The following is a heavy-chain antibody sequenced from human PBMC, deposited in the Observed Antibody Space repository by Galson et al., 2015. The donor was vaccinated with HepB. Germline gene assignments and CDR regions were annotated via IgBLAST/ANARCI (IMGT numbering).Heavy chain of an antibody. CDR3: ARSRSSGWGYYYGMDV. J-gene: IGHJ6*02. CDR1: GDSVSSTSAA. Sequence: CAISGDSVSSTSAAWNWIRQSPSRGLEWLGRTYYRSKWYNDYAVPVKSRITINPDTSKNQFSLQLNSVTPEDTALYYCARSRSSGWGYYYGMDVWGHGTTVAASS. D-gene: IGHD6-19*01. CDR2: TYYRSKWYN. V-gene: IGHV6-1*01.